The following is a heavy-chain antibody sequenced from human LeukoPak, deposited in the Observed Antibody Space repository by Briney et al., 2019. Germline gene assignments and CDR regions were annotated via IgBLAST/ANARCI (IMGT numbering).Heavy chain of an antibody. J-gene: IGHJ4*02. Sequence: GASVKVSCKISGYTLTEFSMNWVRQAPGKGLEWMGGFDPEDGETIYSQRFHGRVIMTGDKSTDTAYMDLSSLTSEDSAVYYCAAVEREYFDTSGYFDYWGQGTLVTVSS. CDR1: GYTLTEFS. CDR2: FDPEDGET. V-gene: IGHV1-24*01. CDR3: AAVEREYFDTSGYFDY. D-gene: IGHD3-22*01.